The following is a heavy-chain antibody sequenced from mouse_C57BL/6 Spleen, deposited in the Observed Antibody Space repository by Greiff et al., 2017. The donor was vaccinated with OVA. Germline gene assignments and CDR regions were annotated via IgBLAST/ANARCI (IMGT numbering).Heavy chain of an antibody. D-gene: IGHD2-12*01. CDR1: GFNIKDDY. V-gene: IGHV14-4*01. Sequence: EVQLQQSGAELVRPGASVKLSCTASGFNIKDDYMHWVKQRPEQGLEWIGWIDPENGDTEYASKFQGKATITADTSSTTAYLQLSSLTSEYTAVXYCTTAGAYDVWWYFDVWGTGTTVTVSS. J-gene: IGHJ1*03. CDR2: IDPENGDT. CDR3: TTAGAYDVWWYFDV.